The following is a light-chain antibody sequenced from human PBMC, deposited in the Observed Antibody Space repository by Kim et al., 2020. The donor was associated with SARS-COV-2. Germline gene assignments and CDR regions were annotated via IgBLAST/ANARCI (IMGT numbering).Light chain of an antibody. CDR2: AAS. V-gene: IGKV3-15*01. Sequence: EIVMTQSPATLSVSPGERATLSCRASQSVSSNLAWFQQKPGQAPRLLIYAASTGATSIPARFTGSGSGTEFTLTISSLQSEDFAVYYCQQYNNWPRTFGQGTKVEIK. CDR1: QSVSSN. J-gene: IGKJ1*01. CDR3: QQYNNWPRT.